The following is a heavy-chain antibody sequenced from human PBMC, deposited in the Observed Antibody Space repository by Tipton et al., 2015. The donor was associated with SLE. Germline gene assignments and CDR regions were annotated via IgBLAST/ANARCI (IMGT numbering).Heavy chain of an antibody. J-gene: IGHJ4*02. CDR2: LYYTGTT. D-gene: IGHD5-24*01. CDR3: AKQDGQRGSSDYFDD. Sequence: TLSLTCTVSGGSISSSSYYWGWIRQPPGKGLEWIGNLYYTGTTFYTPSLQRRVTLSVDTSKNHFSLKVKYVTAADTAVYFCAKQDGQRGSSDYFDDWGQGTLVTVSS. CDR1: GGSISSSSYY. V-gene: IGHV4-39*01.